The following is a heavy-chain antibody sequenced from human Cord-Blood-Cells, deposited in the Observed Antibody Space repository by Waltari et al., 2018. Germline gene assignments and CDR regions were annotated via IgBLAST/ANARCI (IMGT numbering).Heavy chain of an antibody. V-gene: IGHV3-30-3*01. D-gene: IGHD4-17*01. J-gene: IGHJ6*02. CDR2: ISYDGSNK. Sequence: QVQLVESGGGVVQPGRSLRLSCAASGFTFSSYAMHWVRQAPGKGLEWVAVISYDGSNKYYADSVKGRFTISRDNSKNTLYLQMNSLRAEDTAVYYCARVNYGDYDIYYYYGMDVWGQGTTVTVSS. CDR3: ARVNYGDYDIYYYYGMDV. CDR1: GFTFSSYA.